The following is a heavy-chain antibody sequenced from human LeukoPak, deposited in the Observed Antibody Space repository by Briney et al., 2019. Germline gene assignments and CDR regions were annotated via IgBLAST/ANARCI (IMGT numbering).Heavy chain of an antibody. CDR3: AKALFPYGSGSYYPTGMDV. Sequence: GGSLRLSCAASGFTFSSYAMSWVRQAPGKGLEWVTAIRGSGGSTYYADSVKGRVTIFRDNSKNTLYLQMNSLRAEDTAVYYCAKALFPYGSGSYYPTGMDVWCQGTTVTVSS. D-gene: IGHD3-10*01. CDR2: IRGSGGST. J-gene: IGHJ6*02. CDR1: GFTFSSYA. V-gene: IGHV3-23*01.